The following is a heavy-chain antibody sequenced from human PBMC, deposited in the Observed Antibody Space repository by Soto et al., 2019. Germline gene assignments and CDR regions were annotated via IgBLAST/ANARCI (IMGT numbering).Heavy chain of an antibody. D-gene: IGHD3-10*01. CDR1: GFTFSSYS. CDR3: GRANYYGSGGSCGGGEKFYYYYGIDV. J-gene: IGHJ6*02. V-gene: IGHV3-21*01. Sequence: PGGSLRLSCAASGFTFSSYSMNWVRQAPGKGLEWVSSISSSSSYIYYADSVKGRFTISRDNAKNSLYLQMNSLRAEDTAVYYCGRANYYGSGGSCGGGEKFYYYYGIDVWGQGTTVTVSS. CDR2: ISSSSSYI.